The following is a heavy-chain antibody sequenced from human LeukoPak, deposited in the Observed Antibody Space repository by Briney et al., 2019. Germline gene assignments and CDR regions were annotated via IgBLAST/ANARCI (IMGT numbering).Heavy chain of an antibody. CDR3: ARDHGDYDFWSGYSHS. D-gene: IGHD3-3*01. CDR2: IYYSGST. CDR1: GGSFSGYY. J-gene: IGHJ4*02. V-gene: IGHV4-59*01. Sequence: SETLSLTCAVYGGSFSGYYWSWIRQPPGKGLEWIGYIYYSGSTNYNPSLKSRVTISVDTSKNQFSLKLSSVTAADTAVYYCARDHGDYDFWSGYSHSWGQGTLVTVSS.